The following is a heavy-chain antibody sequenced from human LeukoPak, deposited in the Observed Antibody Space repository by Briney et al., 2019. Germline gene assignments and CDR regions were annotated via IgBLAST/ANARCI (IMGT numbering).Heavy chain of an antibody. D-gene: IGHD3-10*01. CDR1: GGTFSSYT. V-gene: IGHV1-69*04. CDR3: AREVLAHYYGSGSNQYFDY. Sequence: SVKVSCKASGGTFSSYTISWVRQAPGQGLEWMGRIIPTLGIANYAQKFQGRVTITADKSTSTAYMELSSLRSEDTAVYYCAREVLAHYYGSGSNQYFDYWGQGTLVTVSS. J-gene: IGHJ4*02. CDR2: IIPTLGIA.